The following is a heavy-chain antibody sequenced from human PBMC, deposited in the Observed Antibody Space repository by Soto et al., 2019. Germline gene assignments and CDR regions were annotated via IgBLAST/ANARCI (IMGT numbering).Heavy chain of an antibody. V-gene: IGHV4-59*01. CDR1: GGSIGSYY. D-gene: IGHD6-19*01. CDR3: ARGGGSGWTYYFDY. CDR2: IYYSGIT. J-gene: IGHJ4*02. Sequence: SETLSLTCTVSGGSIGSYYWSLIRQPPGKGLEWIGYIYYSGITNSNPSLKSRVTISVNTSKNHFSLDLSSVTAADSAVYYCARGGGSGWTYYFDYWGQGMQVTVSS.